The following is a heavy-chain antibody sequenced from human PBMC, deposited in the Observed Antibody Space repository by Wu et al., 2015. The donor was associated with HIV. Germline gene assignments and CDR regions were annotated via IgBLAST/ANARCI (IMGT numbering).Heavy chain of an antibody. J-gene: IGHJ3*02. CDR2: IIPIFGTA. CDR3: ARGAKGGSKDIVVVVAATGAFDI. Sequence: QVQLVQSGAEVKKPGSSVKVSCKASGGTFSSYAISWVRQAPGQGLEWMGGIIPIFGTANYAQKFQGRVTITADESTSTAYMELSSLRSEDTAVYYCARGAKGGSKDIVVVVAATGAFDIWGQGTMVTVSS. V-gene: IGHV1-69*12. D-gene: IGHD2-15*01. CDR1: GGTFSSYA.